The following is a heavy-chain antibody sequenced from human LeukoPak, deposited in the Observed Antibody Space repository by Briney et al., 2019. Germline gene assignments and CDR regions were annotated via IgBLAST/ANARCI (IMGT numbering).Heavy chain of an antibody. Sequence: SETLSLTCTVSGGSISSSSYYWGWIRQPPGKGLEWIGSIYYSGSTYYTPSLKSRVTISVDTSKNQFYLKLSSVTAADTAVYYCARAVGSFDWLPLFDYWGQGTLVTVSS. V-gene: IGHV4-39*07. CDR2: IYYSGST. CDR1: GGSISSSSYY. J-gene: IGHJ4*02. CDR3: ARAVGSFDWLPLFDY. D-gene: IGHD3-9*01.